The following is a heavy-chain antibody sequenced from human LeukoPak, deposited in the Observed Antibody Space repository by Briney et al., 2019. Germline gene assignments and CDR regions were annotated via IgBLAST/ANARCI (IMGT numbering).Heavy chain of an antibody. J-gene: IGHJ4*02. CDR2: INPHSGGT. D-gene: IGHD3-10*01. CDR1: GYTFTGYY. Sequence: ASVKVSCKASGYTFTGYYIHWVRQAPGQGLEWMGWINPHSGGTNYAQKFQGGVTMTRDTSITTAYMELRSLRSDDTAVYYCARDPNSSFVTMVRGVTPFDYWGQGTLVTVSS. CDR3: ARDPNSSFVTMVRGVTPFDY. V-gene: IGHV1-2*02.